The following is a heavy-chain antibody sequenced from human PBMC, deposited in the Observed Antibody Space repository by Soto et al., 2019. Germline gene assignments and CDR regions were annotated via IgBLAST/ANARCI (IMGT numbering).Heavy chain of an antibody. V-gene: IGHV4-59*08. Sequence: SETLSLTCTVSGGSISSYYWSWIRQPPGKGLEWIGYIYYSGSTNYNPSLKSRVTISVDTSKNQFSLKLSSVTAADTAVYYCARRHDFWSGYYSIFDYWGQGTLVTVSS. CDR2: IYYSGST. D-gene: IGHD3-3*01. CDR3: ARRHDFWSGYYSIFDY. CDR1: GGSISSYY. J-gene: IGHJ4*02.